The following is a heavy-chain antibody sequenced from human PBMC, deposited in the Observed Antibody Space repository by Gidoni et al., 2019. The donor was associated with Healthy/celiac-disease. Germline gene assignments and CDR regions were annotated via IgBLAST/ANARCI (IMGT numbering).Heavy chain of an antibody. CDR2: ISSSSSTI. J-gene: IGHJ6*02. D-gene: IGHD2-2*01. CDR1: GFTFSSYS. V-gene: IGHV3-48*02. CDR3: ARDQVVPAAGGVYYYYYYGMDV. Sequence: EVQLVESGGGLVQPGGSLRLSCAASGFTFSSYSMNWVRQAPGKGLEWVSYISSSSSTIYYADSLKGRFTISRDNAKNSLYRQMNSLRDEDTAVYYCARDQVVPAAGGVYYYYYYGMDVWGQGTTVTVSS.